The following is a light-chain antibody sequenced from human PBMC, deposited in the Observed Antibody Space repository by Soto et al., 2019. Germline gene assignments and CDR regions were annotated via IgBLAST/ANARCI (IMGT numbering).Light chain of an antibody. CDR3: APWDDSLNGVV. CDR1: SSNIGSNT. CDR2: SNN. Sequence: QSVLTQSPSASGTPGQRVTISCSGSSSNIGSNTVNWYQKLPGTAPKLLIYSNNPRPSGVPDRFSGSKSGTSASLAISGLQSEDEADYYCAPWDDSLNGVVFGGGTKLTVL. J-gene: IGLJ2*01. V-gene: IGLV1-44*01.